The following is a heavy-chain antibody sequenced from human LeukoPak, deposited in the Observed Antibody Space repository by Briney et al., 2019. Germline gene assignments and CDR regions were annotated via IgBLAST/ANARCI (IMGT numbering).Heavy chain of an antibody. V-gene: IGHV1-2*02. CDR3: ARLGATRPFDY. J-gene: IGHJ4*02. D-gene: IGHD1-26*01. CDR2: INPNSGGT. Sequence: ASVKVSCKASGGTFSSYAISWVRQAPGQGLEWMGWINPNSGGTNYAQKFQGRVTMTRDTSISTAYMELSRLRSDDTAVYYCARLGATRPFDYWGQGTLVTVSS. CDR1: GGTFSSYA.